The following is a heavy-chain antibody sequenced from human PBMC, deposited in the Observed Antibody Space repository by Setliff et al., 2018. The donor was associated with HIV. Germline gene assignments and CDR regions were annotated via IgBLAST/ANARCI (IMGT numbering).Heavy chain of an antibody. J-gene: IGHJ4*02. CDR1: GGSISFGCYY. Sequence: PSETLSLTCTVSGGSISFGCYYWSWIRQPAGKGLEWIGRMHTTGGTNYNPALKSRVTMSIDTSKNQISLKLNSVTAADTATYYCARSNPGITAGLLAYWGPGTLVTVSS. CDR3: ARSNPGITAGLLAY. CDR2: MHTTGGT. V-gene: IGHV4-4*07. D-gene: IGHD6-13*01.